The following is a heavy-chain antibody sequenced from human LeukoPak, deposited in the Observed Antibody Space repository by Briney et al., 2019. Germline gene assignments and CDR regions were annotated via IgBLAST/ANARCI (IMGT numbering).Heavy chain of an antibody. J-gene: IGHJ4*02. V-gene: IGHV3-74*01. Sequence: GGSLRLSCAASGFTFSRYWMHWVRQAPGKGLVWVSRIDADGSITNYADSVKGRFTISRDNAKNSLYLQMNSLRAEDTAVYYCARGHSGLDYWGQGTLVTVSS. CDR3: ARGHSGLDY. CDR1: GFTFSRYW. CDR2: IDADGSIT. D-gene: IGHD3-10*01.